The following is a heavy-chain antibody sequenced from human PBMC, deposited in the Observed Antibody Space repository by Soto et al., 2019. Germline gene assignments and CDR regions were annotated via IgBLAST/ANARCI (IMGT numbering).Heavy chain of an antibody. CDR3: ARVIVAASIIIDF. V-gene: IGHV1-2*02. CDR1: GYTFTGYY. Sequence: QVQLVQSGAEVKKPGASVKVSCKASGYTFTGYYMHWVRQAPGQGLEWMGWINPNSGGTNYAQKFQGRVTMTRDTSISTAYRELSTLSSDDTDVYYCARVIVAASIIIDFWGQGTLVTVST. CDR2: INPNSGGT. D-gene: IGHD6-25*01. J-gene: IGHJ4*02.